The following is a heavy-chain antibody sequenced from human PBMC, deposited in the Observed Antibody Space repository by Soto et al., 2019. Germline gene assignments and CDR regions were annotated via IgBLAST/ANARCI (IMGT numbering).Heavy chain of an antibody. Sequence: EVQLVQSGAEVKKPGESLRISCKGSGYSFTSYWISWVRQMPGKGLEWMGRIDPSDSYTNYSPSFQGHVTISADKSISTAYLQWSSLKASDTAMYYCARQGGQGYCTNGVCPKANDYWGQGTLVTVSS. V-gene: IGHV5-10-1*03. CDR2: IDPSDSYT. J-gene: IGHJ4*02. CDR3: ARQGGQGYCTNGVCPKANDY. D-gene: IGHD2-8*01. CDR1: GYSFTSYW.